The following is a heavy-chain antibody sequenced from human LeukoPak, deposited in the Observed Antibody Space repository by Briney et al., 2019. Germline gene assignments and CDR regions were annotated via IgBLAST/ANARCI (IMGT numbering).Heavy chain of an antibody. CDR2: ISGSGGST. Sequence: GGSLRLSCAASGFTFSSYAMSWVRLAPGKGLEWVSAISGSGGSTYYADSVKGRFTISRDNSKNTLYLQMNSLRAEDTAVYYCAKANSSGWLYYFDYWGQGTLVTVSS. CDR1: GFTFSSYA. CDR3: AKANSSGWLYYFDY. D-gene: IGHD6-19*01. V-gene: IGHV3-23*01. J-gene: IGHJ4*02.